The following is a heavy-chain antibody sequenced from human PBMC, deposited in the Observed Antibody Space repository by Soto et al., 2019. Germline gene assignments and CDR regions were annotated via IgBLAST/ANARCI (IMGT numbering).Heavy chain of an antibody. Sequence: QITLNESGPTVVKPTETLTLTCTFSGFSLTTSGVGVGWVRQSPGKAPERLAFIYWDDDKRYSTSLKSMLTITKDTSKNQVVLTMANVDPADTATYYCAHRVLRAVFGLVTTTAIYFDFWGQGTPVVVSS. CDR2: IYWDDDK. CDR1: GFSLTTSGVG. D-gene: IGHD3-3*01. V-gene: IGHV2-5*02. J-gene: IGHJ4*02. CDR3: AHRVLRAVFGLVTTTAIYFDF.